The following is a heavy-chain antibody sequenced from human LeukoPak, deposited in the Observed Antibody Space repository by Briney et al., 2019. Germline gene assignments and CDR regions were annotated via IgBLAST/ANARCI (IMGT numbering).Heavy chain of an antibody. CDR3: ARTYCSGGSCYFGSYWYFDL. Sequence: PSETLSLTCTVSGGSISSYSWSWIRQPPEKGLEWIGYIYYSGSTSYNPSLKSRVTISVDTSKNQFSLKLNSVTAADTAVYYCARTYCSGGSCYFGSYWYFDLWGRGTLVTVSS. CDR2: IYYSGST. J-gene: IGHJ2*01. CDR1: GGSISSYS. V-gene: IGHV4-59*01. D-gene: IGHD2-15*01.